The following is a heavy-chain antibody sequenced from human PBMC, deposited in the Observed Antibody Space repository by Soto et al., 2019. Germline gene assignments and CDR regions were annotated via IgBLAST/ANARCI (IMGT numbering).Heavy chain of an antibody. CDR2: IYWDDDK. CDR1: GFSLSTSGVG. J-gene: IGHJ3*02. Sequence: QITLKESGPTLVKPTQTLTLTCTFSGFSLSTSGVGVGWIRQPPGKALEWLALIYWDDDKRYSPSLKSRLTITKDTSKNHVVLTMTNMDPVDTATYDCAQTWGGGYDYFMLGFAFDIWGQWTMVTVSS. CDR3: AQTWGGGYDYFMLGFAFDI. D-gene: IGHD5-12*01. V-gene: IGHV2-5*02.